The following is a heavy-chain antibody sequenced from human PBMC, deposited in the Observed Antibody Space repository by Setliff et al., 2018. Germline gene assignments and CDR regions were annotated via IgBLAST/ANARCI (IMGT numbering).Heavy chain of an antibody. CDR3: ARGGSPDCDNTSCRYGDYVY. D-gene: IGHD2-2*01. CDR2: INPRAGTT. CDR1: GYTFTNYY. V-gene: IGHV1-46*03. J-gene: IGHJ4*02. Sequence: ASVKVSCKASGYTFTNYYINWVRQAPGLGLEWMGIINPRAGTTSYAQKLQGRVTMTRDTSTRTVYMELSSLRSEDTAVYYCARGGSPDCDNTSCRYGDYVYWGLGALVTVSS.